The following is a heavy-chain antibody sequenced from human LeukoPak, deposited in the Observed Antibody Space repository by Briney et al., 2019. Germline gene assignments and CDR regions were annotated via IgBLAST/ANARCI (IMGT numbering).Heavy chain of an antibody. D-gene: IGHD4-17*01. J-gene: IGHJ6*02. CDR1: GGSISSCY. CDR2: TYYSGST. CDR3: ARLYGDYRYYGMDV. V-gene: IGHV4-59*01. Sequence: SETLSLTCTVSGGSISSCYWSWIRQPPGKGLEWIGYTYYSGSTNYNPSLKSRVTISVDTSKNQFSLKLSSVTAADTAVYYCARLYGDYRYYGMDVWGQGTTVTVSS.